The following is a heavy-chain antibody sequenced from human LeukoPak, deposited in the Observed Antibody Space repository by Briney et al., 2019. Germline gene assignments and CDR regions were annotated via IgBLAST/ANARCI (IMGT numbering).Heavy chain of an antibody. CDR1: GFTFSSYA. V-gene: IGHV3-23*01. CDR3: AKVFGVSSSWYRRIEDVFDY. J-gene: IGHJ4*02. Sequence: PGGSLRLSCAASGFTFSSYAMSWVRQAPGKGLEWVSAISGSGGSTYYADSVKGRFTISRDNSKNTLYLQMNSLRAEDTAVYYCAKVFGVSSSWYRRIEDVFDYWGQGTLVTVSS. D-gene: IGHD6-13*01. CDR2: ISGSGGST.